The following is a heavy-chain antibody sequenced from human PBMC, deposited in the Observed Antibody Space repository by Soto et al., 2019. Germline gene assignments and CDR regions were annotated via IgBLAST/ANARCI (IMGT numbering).Heavy chain of an antibody. D-gene: IGHD6-19*01. CDR1: GYTFTSYA. Sequence: QVQLVQSGAEVKKPGASVKVSCKASGYTFTSYAMQWVRQAPGQRLEWMGWINAGNGNTTYSQKFQGRVTITRDTSASTAYVELSSLRSEDTAVYYCARDLGGWTDYWGQGTLVTVSS. V-gene: IGHV1-3*01. J-gene: IGHJ4*02. CDR3: ARDLGGWTDY. CDR2: INAGNGNT.